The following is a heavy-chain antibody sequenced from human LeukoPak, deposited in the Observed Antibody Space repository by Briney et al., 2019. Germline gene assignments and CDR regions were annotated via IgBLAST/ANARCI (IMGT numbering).Heavy chain of an antibody. V-gene: IGHV1-69*04. CDR1: GGTFSSYA. J-gene: IGHJ4*02. D-gene: IGHD5-24*01. Sequence: ASVKVSCKASGGTFSSYAISWVRQAPGQGHEWMGRIIPILGIANYAQKFQGRVTITADKSMSTAYMELSSLRSEDTAVYYCATSRDGCNFYYFDYWGQGTLVTVSS. CDR3: ATSRDGCNFYYFDY. CDR2: IIPILGIA.